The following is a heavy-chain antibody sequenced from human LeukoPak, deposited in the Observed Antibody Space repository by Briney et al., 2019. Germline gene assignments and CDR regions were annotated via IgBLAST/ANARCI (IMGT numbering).Heavy chain of an antibody. Sequence: SETLSLTCTVSGGSISSYYWSWIRQPPGKGLEWIGYIYYSGSTNYNPSLKSRVTISVDTSKNQFSLKLSSVTAADTAVYYCARGSLDLAAAGTDYWGQGTLVTVSS. V-gene: IGHV4-59*01. J-gene: IGHJ4*02. D-gene: IGHD6-13*01. CDR1: GGSISSYY. CDR3: ARGSLDLAAAGTDY. CDR2: IYYSGST.